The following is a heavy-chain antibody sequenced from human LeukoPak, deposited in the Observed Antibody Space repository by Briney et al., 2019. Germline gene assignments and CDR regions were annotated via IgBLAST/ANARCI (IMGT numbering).Heavy chain of an antibody. CDR2: IKSDGSST. CDR1: GFIVSTNY. D-gene: IGHD6-19*01. CDR3: AGGLGRVYSSSPRPFDI. J-gene: IGHJ3*02. V-gene: IGHV3-74*01. Sequence: LAGGSLRLSCAASGFIVSTNYVTWLRQAPGKGLVWVSHIKSDGSSTNYADSVKGRFTISRDNAKNTLYLQMNSLRVRDLPGYYCAGGLGRVYSSSPRPFDIWGQGTMVTVSS.